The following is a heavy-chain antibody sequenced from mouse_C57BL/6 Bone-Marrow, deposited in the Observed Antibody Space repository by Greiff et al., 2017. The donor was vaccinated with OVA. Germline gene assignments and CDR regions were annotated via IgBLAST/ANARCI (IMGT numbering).Heavy chain of an antibody. Sequence: QVQLQQPGAELVKPGASVKLSCKASGYTFTSYWMHWVKQRPGQGLAWIGMINPNSGSTTYNEKFKSKATLTVDKSSSTAYMQLSSLTSEDSAVYYCARRGQLRSWFAYWGQGTLVTVSA. CDR1: GYTFTSYW. J-gene: IGHJ3*01. CDR2: INPNSGST. CDR3: ARRGQLRSWFAY. D-gene: IGHD3-2*02. V-gene: IGHV1-64*01.